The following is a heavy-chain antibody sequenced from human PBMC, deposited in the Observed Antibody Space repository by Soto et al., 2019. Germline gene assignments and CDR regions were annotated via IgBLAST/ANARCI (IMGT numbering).Heavy chain of an antibody. CDR2: IYSGGNT. V-gene: IGHV3-53*01. CDR1: GFSVISKY. Sequence: WGSLRLSCAASGFSVISKYMIFFRQSPGKGLEWVSLIYSGGNTYYPHSVKGRLTISRDNSKNTLYLQMNSLRAEDTAVYYCASQWLGNHDAFDIWGQGTLVTVSS. J-gene: IGHJ3*02. CDR3: ASQWLGNHDAFDI. D-gene: IGHD3-10*01.